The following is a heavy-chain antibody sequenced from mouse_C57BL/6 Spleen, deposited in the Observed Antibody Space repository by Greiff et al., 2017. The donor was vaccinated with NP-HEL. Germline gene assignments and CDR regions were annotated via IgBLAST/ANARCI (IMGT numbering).Heavy chain of an antibody. D-gene: IGHD2-4*01. CDR2: ISSGSSTI. V-gene: IGHV5-17*01. J-gene: IGHJ4*01. CDR1: GFTFSDYG. Sequence: EVKLVESGGGLVKPGGSLKLSCAASGFTFSDYGMHWVRQAPEKGLEWVAYISSGSSTIYYADTVKGRFTISRDNAKNTLFLQMTSLRSEDTAMYYCARPDYDDAMDYWGQRTSVTVSS. CDR3: ARPDYDDAMDY.